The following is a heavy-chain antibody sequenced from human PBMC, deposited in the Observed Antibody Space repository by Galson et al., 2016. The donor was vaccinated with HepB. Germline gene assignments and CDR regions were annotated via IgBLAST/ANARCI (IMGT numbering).Heavy chain of an antibody. CDR3: VAWGPRLI. J-gene: IGHJ4*02. CDR1: GFTFSIYN. CDR2: FGESGGSP. V-gene: IGHV3-64D*06. D-gene: IGHD3-16*01. Sequence: SLRLPCAASGFTFSIYNMYWVRQTPGKGLEYVSNFGESGGSPSYADSVRDRFTVSRDNSKNSLSLHMSSLRTEDTAVYYCVAWGPRLIWGQGTLVTVSS.